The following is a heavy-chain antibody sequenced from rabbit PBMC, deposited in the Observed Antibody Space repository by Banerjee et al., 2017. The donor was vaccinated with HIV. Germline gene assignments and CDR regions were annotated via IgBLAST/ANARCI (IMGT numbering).Heavy chain of an antibody. CDR1: GFSLSNNYV. J-gene: IGHJ3*01. CDR2: IYTGTSGRT. Sequence: QSLEESGGDLVKPGASLTLTCTASGFSLSNNYVMRWVRQAPGKGLEWIACIYTGTSGRTYYASWAKGRFTISKTSSTTVTLQMTTLTAADTATYFCASSGSGGVVNGMDLWGQGTLVTVS. V-gene: IGHV1S40*01. D-gene: IGHD1-1*01. CDR3: ASSGSGGVVNGMDL.